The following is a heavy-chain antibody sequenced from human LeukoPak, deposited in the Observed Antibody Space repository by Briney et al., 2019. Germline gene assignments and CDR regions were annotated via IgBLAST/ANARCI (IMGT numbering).Heavy chain of an antibody. Sequence: SETLSLTCAVYGGSFSGYYWSWIRQPPGKGREWIGEINHSGSTNYNPSLKSRVTISVDTSKNQFSLKLSSVTAADTAVYYCAREGYSYGPADYWGQGTLVTVSS. D-gene: IGHD5-18*01. CDR3: AREGYSYGPADY. CDR2: INHSGST. J-gene: IGHJ4*02. V-gene: IGHV4-34*01. CDR1: GGSFSGYY.